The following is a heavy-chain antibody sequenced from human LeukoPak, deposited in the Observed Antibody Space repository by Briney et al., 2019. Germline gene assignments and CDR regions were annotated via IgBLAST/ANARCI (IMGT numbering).Heavy chain of an antibody. J-gene: IGHJ4*02. CDR1: GFTFSNYA. CDR3: TTHYYDSSGYLYYFDC. Sequence: PGGSLRLSCAASGFTFSNYAMTWVRQAPGKGLEWVGRIKSKTDGGTTDYAAPVKGRFTISRDDSKNTLYLQMNSLKTEDTAVYYCTTHYYDSSGYLYYFDCWGQGTLVTVSS. V-gene: IGHV3-15*01. D-gene: IGHD3-22*01. CDR2: IKSKTDGGTT.